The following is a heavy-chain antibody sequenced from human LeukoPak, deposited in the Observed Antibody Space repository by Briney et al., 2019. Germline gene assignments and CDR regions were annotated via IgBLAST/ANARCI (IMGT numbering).Heavy chain of an antibody. CDR1: GFTFSSYW. J-gene: IGHJ4*02. V-gene: IGHV3-7*01. CDR2: IKQDGSEK. D-gene: IGHD6-19*01. CDR3: ARRSSGWTSYYFDY. Sequence: PGGSLRLSCAASGFTFSSYWMSWVRQAPGKGLEWVANIKQDGSEKYYVDSVKGRFTISRDSAKNSLYLQMNSLRAEDTAVYYCARRSSGWTSYYFDYWGQGTLVTVSS.